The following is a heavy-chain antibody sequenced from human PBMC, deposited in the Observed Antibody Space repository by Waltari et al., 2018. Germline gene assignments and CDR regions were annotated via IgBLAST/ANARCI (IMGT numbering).Heavy chain of an antibody. CDR3: ARERVLTGGDAFDI. D-gene: IGHD2-8*02. Sequence: EVQLVESGGDLVQPGGSLRLSCAASGFTFSDYEMNWVRQAPGKGLEWFSYITTSGDTIYYADSVKGRFTMSRDNAKNSLYLQMNSLRAEDTAVYYCARERVLTGGDAFDIWGQGTMVTVSS. CDR1: GFTFSDYE. J-gene: IGHJ3*02. V-gene: IGHV3-48*03. CDR2: ITTSGDTI.